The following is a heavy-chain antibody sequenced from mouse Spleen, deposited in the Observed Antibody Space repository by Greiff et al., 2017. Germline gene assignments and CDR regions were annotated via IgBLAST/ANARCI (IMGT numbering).Heavy chain of an antibody. V-gene: IGHV1-42*01. CDR3: ARGGMITTD. CDR2: INPSTGGT. J-gene: IGHJ3*01. Sequence: EVQLVESGPELVKPGASVKISCKASGYSFTGYYMNWVKQSPEKSLEWIGEINPSTGGTTYNQKFKAKATLTVDKSSSTAYMQLKSLTSEDSAVYYCARGGMITTDWGQGTLVTVSA. CDR1: GYSFTGYY. D-gene: IGHD2-4*01.